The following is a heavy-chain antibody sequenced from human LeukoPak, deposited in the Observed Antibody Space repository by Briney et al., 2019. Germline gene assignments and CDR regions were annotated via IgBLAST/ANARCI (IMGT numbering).Heavy chain of an antibody. Sequence: PGGSLRLSCTASGFTFSNYWMTWVRQAPGKGLEWVANMKQDGSEKYYVDSVKGRFTISRDSAKNSLYLQMNSLRADDTAVYYCARDPRRYCSGGGCYHFDYWGQGTLVTVSS. J-gene: IGHJ4*02. D-gene: IGHD2-15*01. CDR1: GFTFSNYW. CDR3: ARDPRRYCSGGGCYHFDY. V-gene: IGHV3-7*01. CDR2: MKQDGSEK.